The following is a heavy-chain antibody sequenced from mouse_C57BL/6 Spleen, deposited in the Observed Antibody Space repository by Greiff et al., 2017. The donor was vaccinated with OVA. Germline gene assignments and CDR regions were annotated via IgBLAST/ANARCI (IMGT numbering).Heavy chain of an antibody. CDR2: ISYDGSN. Sequence: EVQLQQSGPGLVKPSQSLSLTCSVTGYSITSGYYWNWIRQFPGNKLEWMGYISYDGSNNYNPSLKNRISITRDTSKNQFFLKLNSVTTEDTATYYCARDPYYSNYYWYFDVWGTGTTVTVSS. J-gene: IGHJ1*03. D-gene: IGHD2-5*01. CDR1: GYSITSGYY. CDR3: ARDPYYSNYYWYFDV. V-gene: IGHV3-6*01.